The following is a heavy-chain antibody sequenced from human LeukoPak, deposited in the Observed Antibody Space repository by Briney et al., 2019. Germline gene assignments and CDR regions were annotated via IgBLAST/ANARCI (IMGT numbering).Heavy chain of an antibody. D-gene: IGHD5-18*01. CDR2: IYHSGST. V-gene: IGHV4-30-2*01. CDR3: AGGYPNYYYGMDV. J-gene: IGHJ6*02. Sequence: PPETLSHTPALSGGSLISSGYSWSSIRQPPRKGLEWIGYIYHSGSTYYNPSLKSRVTISVDRSKNQFSLKLSSVTAADTAVYYCAGGYPNYYYGMDVWGQGTTVTVSS. CDR1: GGSLISSGYS.